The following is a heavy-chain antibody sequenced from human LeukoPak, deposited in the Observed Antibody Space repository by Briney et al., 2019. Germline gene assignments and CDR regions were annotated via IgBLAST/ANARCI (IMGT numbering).Heavy chain of an antibody. J-gene: IGHJ6*03. CDR2: INPNSGNT. Sequence: ASVKVSCKASGYTFTGYYMHWVRQAPGQGLEWMGWINPNSGNTGYAQKFQGRVTMTRNTSISTAYMELSSLRSEDTAVYYCARGRGNYDILTGYSPYYYYYYMDVWGKGTTVTISS. V-gene: IGHV1-8*02. D-gene: IGHD3-9*01. CDR1: GYTFTGYY. CDR3: ARGRGNYDILTGYSPYYYYYYMDV.